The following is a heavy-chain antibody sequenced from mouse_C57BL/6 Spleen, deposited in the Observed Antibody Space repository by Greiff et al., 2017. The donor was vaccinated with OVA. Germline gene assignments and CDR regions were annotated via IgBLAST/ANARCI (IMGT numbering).Heavy chain of an antibody. CDR3: ARSTMVRRGYYFDY. J-gene: IGHJ2*01. CDR1: GFTFSSYA. Sequence: EVKLEESGGGLVKPGGSLKLSCAASGFTFSSYAMSWVRQTPEKRLEWVATISDGGSYTYYPDNVKGRFTISRDNAKNNLYLQMSHLKSEDTAMYYCARSTMVRRGYYFDYWGQGTTLTVSA. V-gene: IGHV5-4*03. CDR2: ISDGGSYT. D-gene: IGHD2-2*01.